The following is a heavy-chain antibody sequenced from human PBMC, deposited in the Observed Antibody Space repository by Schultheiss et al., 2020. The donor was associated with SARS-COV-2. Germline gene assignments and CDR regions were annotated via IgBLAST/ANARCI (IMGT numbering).Heavy chain of an antibody. J-gene: IGHJ4*02. D-gene: IGHD5-12*01. CDR2: INHSGST. CDR3: ARSSPIVATIGELDY. V-gene: IGHV4-34*01. Sequence: SETLSLTCAVYGGSFSGYYWSWIRQPPGKGLEWIGEINHSGSTNYNPSLKSRVTISVDTSKNQFSLKLSSVTAADTAVYYCARSSPIVATIGELDYWGQGTLVTVSS. CDR1: GGSFSGYY.